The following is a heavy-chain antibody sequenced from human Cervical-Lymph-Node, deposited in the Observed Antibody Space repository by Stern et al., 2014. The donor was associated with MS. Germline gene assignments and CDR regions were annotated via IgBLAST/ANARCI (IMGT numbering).Heavy chain of an antibody. CDR1: GYKFTNQW. D-gene: IGHD5/OR15-5a*01. V-gene: IGHV5-51*01. J-gene: IGHJ5*02. CDR2: IYPGDSDT. CDR3: ATHRVSP. Sequence: VQLVESGAEVKKPGESLKISCKTSGYKFTNQWIAWVRQRPGKGLEFMGIIYPGDSDTRYNPSFQGQVTISADKSINTAYLQWRSLKASDTAMYYCATHRVSPWGQGTLVTVSS.